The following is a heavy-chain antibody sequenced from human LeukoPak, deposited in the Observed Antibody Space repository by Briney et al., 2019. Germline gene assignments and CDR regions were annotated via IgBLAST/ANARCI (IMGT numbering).Heavy chain of an antibody. Sequence: GASVKVSCKASGYTFTGYYMHWVRQAPGQGLEWMGWINPNSGGTNYAQKFQGRVTMTRDTSVSTAYMELSRLRSDDTAVYYCAREGKSSGYYSFDYWGQGTLVTVSS. CDR1: GYTFTGYY. CDR2: INPNSGGT. J-gene: IGHJ4*02. CDR3: AREGKSSGYYSFDY. D-gene: IGHD3-22*01. V-gene: IGHV1-2*02.